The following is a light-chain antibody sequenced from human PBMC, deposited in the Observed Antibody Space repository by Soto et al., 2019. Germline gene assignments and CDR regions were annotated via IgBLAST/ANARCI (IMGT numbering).Light chain of an antibody. CDR1: SSDDGSYNL. CDR3: CSYAGSSTHVV. V-gene: IGLV2-23*02. J-gene: IGLJ2*01. CDR2: EVS. Sequence: QSVLTQPASVSGSPGQSITISCTGTSSDDGSYNLVSWYQQHPGKAPKLMIYEVSKRPSGVSNRFSGSKSGNTASLTISGLQAEDEADYYCCSYAGSSTHVVFGGGTKLTVL.